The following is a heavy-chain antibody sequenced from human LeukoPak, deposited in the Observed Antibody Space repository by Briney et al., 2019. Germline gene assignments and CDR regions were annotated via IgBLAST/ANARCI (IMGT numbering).Heavy chain of an antibody. D-gene: IGHD4-17*01. Sequence: GGSLRLSCAASGFTFSSYGMHWVRQAPGKGLEWVAVIWYDGSNKYYADSVKGRFTISRDNSKNTLYLQMNSLRAEDTAVYYCAKKPGTVTTPGDFDYWGQGTLVTVSS. CDR3: AKKPGTVTTPGDFDY. CDR1: GFTFSSYG. V-gene: IGHV3-33*06. CDR2: IWYDGSNK. J-gene: IGHJ4*02.